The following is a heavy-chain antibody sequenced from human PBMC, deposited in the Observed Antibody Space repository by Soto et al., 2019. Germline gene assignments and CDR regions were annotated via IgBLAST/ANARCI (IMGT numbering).Heavy chain of an antibody. D-gene: IGHD1-26*01. CDR2: IYYSGST. CDR1: GGSISGYY. J-gene: IGHJ6*02. CDR3: ARVSGSYYYGMDV. Sequence: PSETLSLTCAVSGGSISGYYWSWIRQPPGKGLEWIGYIYYSGSTYYNPSLKSRVTISVDTSKNQFSLKLSSVTAADTAVYYCARVSGSYYYGMDVWGQGTTVTVSS. V-gene: IGHV4-59*12.